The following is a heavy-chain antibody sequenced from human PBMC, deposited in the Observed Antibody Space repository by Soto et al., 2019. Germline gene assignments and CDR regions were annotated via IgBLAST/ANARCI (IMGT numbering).Heavy chain of an antibody. V-gene: IGHV4-59*01. J-gene: IGHJ4*02. CDR2: VFHSGST. Sequence: SETLSLTCTVSGGSISSYYWSWIRQPPGKGLEWIGYVFHSGSTNYDPSLKSRVTISVDTSKSQFSLKLSSVTAADTAVYYCARHNSAWFLSDYWGQGTLVTVSS. CDR3: ARHNSAWFLSDY. D-gene: IGHD6-19*01. CDR1: GGSISSYY.